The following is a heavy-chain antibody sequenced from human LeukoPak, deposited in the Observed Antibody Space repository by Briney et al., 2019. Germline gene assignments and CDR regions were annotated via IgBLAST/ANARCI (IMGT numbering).Heavy chain of an antibody. CDR1: GFTFSSYW. V-gene: IGHV3-7*01. J-gene: IGHJ6*02. D-gene: IGHD6-13*01. CDR3: ARGGPRGYSSSWYGPNYYYYGMDV. CDR2: IKQDGSEK. Sequence: AGGSLRLSCAASGFTFSSYWMSWVRQAPGKGLEWVANIKQDGSEKYYVDSVKGRFTISRDNAKNSLYLQMNSLRAEDTAVYYCARGGPRGYSSSWYGPNYYYYGMDVWGQGTTVTVSS.